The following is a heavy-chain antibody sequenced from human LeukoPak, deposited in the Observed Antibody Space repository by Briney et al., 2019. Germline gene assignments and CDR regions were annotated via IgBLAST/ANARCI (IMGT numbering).Heavy chain of an antibody. V-gene: IGHV3-7*01. D-gene: IGHD2-2*02. CDR3: ARYCSGAGCYTHPLDY. J-gene: IGHJ4*02. CDR2: IKQDGSEK. Sequence: GGSLRLSCAASGFTFSSFWMTWVRQAPGKGLEWVANIKQDGSEKSYVDSVKGRFTISRDNAKNSLYLQMNSLRAEDTAVYYCARYCSGAGCYTHPLDYWGQGTLVTVSS. CDR1: GFTFSSFW.